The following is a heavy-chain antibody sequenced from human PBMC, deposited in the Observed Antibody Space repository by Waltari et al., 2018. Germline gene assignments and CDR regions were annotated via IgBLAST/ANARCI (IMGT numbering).Heavy chain of an antibody. Sequence: EVQLVAFGGALVKPGGSLRLSCVISGFTFRNAWMGWVRQAPGKGLEWIGRIKSISDGAVAEYAAPVKGRFTISREDSNNTLYLHMDRLSSEDTGVYFCATDRWLRSSHFDYWGQGTLVTVAS. CDR3: ATDRWLRSSHFDY. D-gene: IGHD5-12*01. V-gene: IGHV3-15*02. CDR1: GFTFRNAW. CDR2: IKSISDGAVA. J-gene: IGHJ4*02.